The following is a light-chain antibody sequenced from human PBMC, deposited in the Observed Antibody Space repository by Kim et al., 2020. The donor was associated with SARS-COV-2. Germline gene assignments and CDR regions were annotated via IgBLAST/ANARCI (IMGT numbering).Light chain of an antibody. CDR2: EDN. Sequence: NFMLTQPPSVSASPGKTVTISCTRNTGNIANDYVQWCQQRPGRAPTTVIYEDNVRPSGVPDRFSASIDSSANSASLTISGLQTEDEADYYCQSYNSTHQIFGGGTKVTVL. J-gene: IGLJ2*01. CDR1: TGNIANDY. CDR3: QSYNSTHQI. V-gene: IGLV6-57*04.